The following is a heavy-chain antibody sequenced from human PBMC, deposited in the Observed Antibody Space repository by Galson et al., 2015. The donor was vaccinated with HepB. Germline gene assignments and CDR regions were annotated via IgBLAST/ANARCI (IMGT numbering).Heavy chain of an antibody. D-gene: IGHD6-19*01. J-gene: IGHJ6*02. Sequence: CAISGDSVSSNSAAWNWIRQSPSRGLEWLGRTYYRSKWYNDYAVSVKSRITLNPDTSKNQFSLQLNSVTPDDTAVYYCARDVGYSSGWYQGFYYSMDVWGQGTTVTVSS. CDR1: GDSVSSNSAA. V-gene: IGHV6-1*01. CDR2: TYYRSKWYN. CDR3: ARDVGYSSGWYQGFYYSMDV.